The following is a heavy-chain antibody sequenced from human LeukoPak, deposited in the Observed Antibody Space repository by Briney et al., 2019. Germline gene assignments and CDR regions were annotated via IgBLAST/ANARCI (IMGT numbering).Heavy chain of an antibody. CDR2: IYSGGST. CDR1: GFTVSSNY. V-gene: IGHV3-53*01. CDR3: ARYCSSTSCYSGYSYGYLGPHYFDY. D-gene: IGHD2-2*01. J-gene: IGHJ4*02. Sequence: GGSLRLSCAASGFTVSSNYMSWVRQAPGKGLEWVSIIYSGGSTYYADSVEGRFTISRDNSKNMLYLQMNSLRADDTAVYYCARYCSSTSCYSGYSYGYLGPHYFDYWGQGTLVTVSS.